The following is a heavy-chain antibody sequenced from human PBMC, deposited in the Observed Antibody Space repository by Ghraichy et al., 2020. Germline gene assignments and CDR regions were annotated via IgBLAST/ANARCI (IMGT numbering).Heavy chain of an antibody. CDR3: ARIRPATSGLDY. CDR2: INPDSGVT. V-gene: IGHV1-2*02. J-gene: IGHJ4*02. Sequence: VKVSCKASGYSFIGFYIHLVRQAPGQGLEWMGWINPDSGVTHHAQSFQGRVTMTWDTSFSTAFMELSRLTSDDTAIYYCARIRPATSGLDYWGQGTLVTVSS. CDR1: GYSFIGFY. D-gene: IGHD4-17*01.